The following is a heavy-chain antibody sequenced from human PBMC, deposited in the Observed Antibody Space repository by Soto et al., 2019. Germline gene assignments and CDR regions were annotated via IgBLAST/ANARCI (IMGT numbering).Heavy chain of an antibody. J-gene: IGHJ5*02. CDR3: AKGQYSGYDDNWFDP. CDR2: ISSSGGST. D-gene: IGHD5-12*01. V-gene: IGHV3-23*01. CDR1: GFTFANYA. Sequence: PGGSLRLSCAASGFTFANYAMSWVRQAPGKGLEWVSGISSSGGSTYYADSVKGRFTISRDNSKNRLYLQMNSLRAEDTAVYYCAKGQYSGYDDNWFDPWGQGTLVTVSS.